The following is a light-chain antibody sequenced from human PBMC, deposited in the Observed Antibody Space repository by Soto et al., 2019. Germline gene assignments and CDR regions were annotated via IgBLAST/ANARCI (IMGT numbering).Light chain of an antibody. CDR1: SSDVGGYNY. V-gene: IGLV2-11*01. Sequence: QSVLTQPRSVSGSPGQSVTISCTGTSSDVGGYNYVSWYQQHSGKAPKLMIYDVSKRPSGVPDRFSGSKSGNTASLTISGLQAEDEADYYCCSYAGSYTFEFGGGTKVTVL. J-gene: IGLJ2*01. CDR3: CSYAGSYTFE. CDR2: DVS.